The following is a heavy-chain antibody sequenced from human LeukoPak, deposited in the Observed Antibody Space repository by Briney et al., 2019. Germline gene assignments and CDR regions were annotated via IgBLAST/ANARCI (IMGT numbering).Heavy chain of an antibody. D-gene: IGHD3-22*01. CDR3: ARERRVYDSSGNYGY. CDR1: GFTFSSYA. J-gene: IGHJ4*02. Sequence: GGSLRLSCAASGFTFSSYAMHWVRQAPGKGLEWVAVISYDGSNKYYADSVKGRFTISRDNSKNTLYLQMNSLRAEDTAVYYCARERRVYDSSGNYGYWGQGTLVTVSS. CDR2: ISYDGSNK. V-gene: IGHV3-30*04.